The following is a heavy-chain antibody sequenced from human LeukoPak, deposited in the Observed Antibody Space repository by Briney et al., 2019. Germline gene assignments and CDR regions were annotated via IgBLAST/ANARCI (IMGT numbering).Heavy chain of an antibody. J-gene: IGHJ5*02. D-gene: IGHD6-13*01. V-gene: IGHV4-59*01. CDR3: AVAAAGTLFDP. CDR2: IYYSGST. Sequence: SSETLSLTCTVSGGSISSYYWSWLRQPPGKGLEWIGYIYYSGSTNYNPSLKSRVTISVDTSKNQFSLKLSSVTTADTALYYCAVAAAGTLFDPWDQGTLVTVSS. CDR1: GGSISSYY.